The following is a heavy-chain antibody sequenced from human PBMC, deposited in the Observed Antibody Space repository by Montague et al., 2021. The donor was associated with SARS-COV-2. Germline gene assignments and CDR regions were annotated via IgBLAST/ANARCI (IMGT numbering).Heavy chain of an antibody. Sequence: SETLSLTCTVSGGSISSYYWSWIRQPPGKGLEWIGYIYYSGSTNYNPSXRSRVTISVDTSKNQFSLKLSSVTAADTAMYYCARGSGWMGNAFDIWGQGTMGTVSS. CDR3: ARGSGWMGNAFDI. CDR2: IYYSGST. J-gene: IGHJ3*02. CDR1: GGSISSYY. D-gene: IGHD6-19*01. V-gene: IGHV4-59*01.